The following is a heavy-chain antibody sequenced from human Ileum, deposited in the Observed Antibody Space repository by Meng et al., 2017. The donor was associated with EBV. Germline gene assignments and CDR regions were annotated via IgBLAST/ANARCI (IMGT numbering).Heavy chain of an antibody. D-gene: IGHD4-17*01. CDR2: ICYTDYT. Sequence: SGRGLVQSSEPLSSTRNVSGGSIMSSNYCWGWVRQPHGKGLEWIQSICYTDYTYYNPSLKSRVTISAAKSKNQFSLRLNSLTAADTAVYYCAMGPDYAKTGYWGQGTLVTVSS. CDR1: GGSIMSSNYC. V-gene: IGHV4-39*01. CDR3: AMGPDYAKTGY. J-gene: IGHJ4*02.